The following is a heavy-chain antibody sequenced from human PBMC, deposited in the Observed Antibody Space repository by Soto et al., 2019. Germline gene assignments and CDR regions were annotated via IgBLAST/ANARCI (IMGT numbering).Heavy chain of an antibody. CDR1: GYIFSSYD. Sequence: QVQLVQSGAEVKKPGASVKVSCKTSGYIFSSYDIIWVRQAPGQGLEWMGWISVYNGNTKYDQKYQGRVTLTRDTSTNTAHMEVRSLSSDDTAVYYCARDGQDAFDIWGQGTMVTVSS. V-gene: IGHV1-18*01. CDR2: ISVYNGNT. CDR3: ARDGQDAFDI. J-gene: IGHJ3*02.